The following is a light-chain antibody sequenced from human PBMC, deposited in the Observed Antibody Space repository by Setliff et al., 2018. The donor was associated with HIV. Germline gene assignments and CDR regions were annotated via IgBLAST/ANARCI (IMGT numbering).Light chain of an antibody. V-gene: IGKV4-1*01. CDR1: QSVLYRSNNKDY. J-gene: IGKJ4*01. CDR3: QQYYRTPLT. CDR2: WAS. Sequence: DIVMTQSPDSLAVSLGERATINCKSSQSVLYRSNNKDYLAWYQQKPGQPLKLLIYWASTRESGVPDRFSGSGSGTDFTLTISSLQAEDVAVYYCQQYYRTPLTFGGGTKVDIK.